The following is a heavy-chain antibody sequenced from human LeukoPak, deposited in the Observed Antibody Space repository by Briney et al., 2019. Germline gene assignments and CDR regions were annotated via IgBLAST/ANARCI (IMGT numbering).Heavy chain of an antibody. CDR3: TREDPGRGGNSGIPFDP. Sequence: GGSLRLSCAASGFTFSGSAMHWVRQASGKGLEWVGRIRSKANSYATAYAASVKGRFTISRDDSKNTAYLQMNSLKTEDTAVYYCTREDPGRGGNSGIPFDPWGQGTLVTVSS. D-gene: IGHD4-23*01. V-gene: IGHV3-73*01. CDR1: GFTFSGSA. J-gene: IGHJ5*02. CDR2: IRSKANSYAT.